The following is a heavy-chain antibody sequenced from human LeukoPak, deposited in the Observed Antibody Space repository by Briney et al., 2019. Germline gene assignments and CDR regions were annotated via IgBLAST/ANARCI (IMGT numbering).Heavy chain of an antibody. J-gene: IGHJ4*02. CDR2: ITPIFGTA. CDR3: ARASSDDTAMATPFAY. D-gene: IGHD5-18*01. Sequence: GSSVKISCKASGGTFSNYAINWVRQAPGQGLEWMGGITPIFGTANYVHKYKGRVTITADKSTSTAYMELSRLRSEDTATYYCARASSDDTAMATPFAYWGQGTLVTVSS. V-gene: IGHV1-69*06. CDR1: GGTFSNYA.